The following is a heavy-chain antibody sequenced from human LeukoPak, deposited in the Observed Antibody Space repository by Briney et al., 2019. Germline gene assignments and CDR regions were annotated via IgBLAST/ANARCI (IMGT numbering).Heavy chain of an antibody. D-gene: IGHD5-18*01. Sequence: SETLSLTCTVSGGSISGYYWSWIRQPAGKGLEWIGRIYTSGSTNYNPSLKSRVTISVDTSKNQFSLKLSSVTAADTAVYYCARDGSGYSYGWFDPWGQGTLVTVSS. CDR1: GGSISGYY. V-gene: IGHV4-4*07. CDR2: IYTSGST. CDR3: ARDGSGYSYGWFDP. J-gene: IGHJ5*02.